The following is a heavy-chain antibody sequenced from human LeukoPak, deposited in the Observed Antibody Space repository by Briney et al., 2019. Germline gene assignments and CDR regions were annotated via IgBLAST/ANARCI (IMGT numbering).Heavy chain of an antibody. CDR2: ISSSGSPI. D-gene: IGHD2-15*01. J-gene: IGHJ4*02. Sequence: PGGSLRLSCAASGFTFSDHYMSWIHQAPGKGLELVSYISSSGSPIYYADSVKGRFTVSRDNAKKSLYLQMNNLRAEDTAVYFCARDRWELRLLFDYWGQGSLVTVSS. CDR1: GFTFSDHY. CDR3: ARDRWELRLLFDY. V-gene: IGHV3-11*04.